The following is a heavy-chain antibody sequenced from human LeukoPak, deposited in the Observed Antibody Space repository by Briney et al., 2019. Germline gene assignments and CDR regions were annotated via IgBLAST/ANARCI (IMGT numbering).Heavy chain of an antibody. V-gene: IGHV1-18*01. J-gene: IGHJ4*02. Sequence: GASVKVSCKASEGTFSSYAIGGGRQAPGQGLEWRGGISAYKGNTNYAQKLQGRVTMTTDTSTSTAYMELRSLRSDDTAVYYCARSAPAETYYYDSSGYYLDYWGQGTLVTVSS. D-gene: IGHD3-22*01. CDR3: ARSAPAETYYYDSSGYYLDY. CDR2: ISAYKGNT. CDR1: EGTFSSYA.